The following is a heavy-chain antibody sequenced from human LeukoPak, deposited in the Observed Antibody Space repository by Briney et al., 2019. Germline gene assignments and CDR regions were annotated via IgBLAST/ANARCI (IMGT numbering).Heavy chain of an antibody. CDR2: ISGSSSTI. J-gene: IGHJ4*02. D-gene: IGHD2-2*02. CDR1: GFTFSSES. CDR3: ARDLGYCSSTSCYKSGVDY. Sequence: GGSLRLSCAASGFTFSSESMNWVGQAPGQGVGGGSYISGSSSTIDYAASVKRRFTISTDNGKNSPYLQMHSLRAEDTAVYYCARDLGYCSSTSCYKSGVDYWGQGTLVTVSS. V-gene: IGHV3-48*01.